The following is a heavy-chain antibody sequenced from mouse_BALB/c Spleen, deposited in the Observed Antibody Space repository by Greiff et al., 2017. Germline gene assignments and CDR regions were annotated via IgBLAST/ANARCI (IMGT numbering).Heavy chain of an antibody. J-gene: IGHJ4*01. V-gene: IGHV5-15*02. CDR2: ISNLAYSI. D-gene: IGHD2-3*01. Sequence: EVQLVESGGGLVQPGGSRKLSCAASGFTFSDYGMAWVRQEPGQGPEWVAFISNLAYSIYYADTVTGRFTISRENAKNTLYLQMSSLRSEDTAMYYCARESGMGAMDYWGQGTSVTVSS. CDR1: GFTFSDYG. CDR3: ARESGMGAMDY.